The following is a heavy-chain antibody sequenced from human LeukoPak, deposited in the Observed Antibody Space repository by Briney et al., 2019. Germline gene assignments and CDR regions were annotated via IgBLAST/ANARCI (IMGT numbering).Heavy chain of an antibody. Sequence: SQTLSLTCTVSGGSISSGGHSWSWIRQPPGKGLEWIGYIYHSGSGSTYYNPSLKSRVTISIDKSKNQFSLKLNSVTAADTAVYYCASSYCSGGSCYLWYYYYGMDVWGQGTTVTVSS. V-gene: IGHV4-30-2*01. CDR2: IYHSGSGST. J-gene: IGHJ6*02. CDR3: ASSYCSGGSCYLWYYYYGMDV. D-gene: IGHD2-15*01. CDR1: GGSISSGGHS.